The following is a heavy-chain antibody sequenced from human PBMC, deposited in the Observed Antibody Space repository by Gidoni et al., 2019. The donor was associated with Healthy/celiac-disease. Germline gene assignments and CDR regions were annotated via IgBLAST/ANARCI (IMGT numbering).Heavy chain of an antibody. V-gene: IGHV4-34*01. CDR2: INHSGST. D-gene: IGHD3-22*01. CDR3: ARGLYYYDSSGYHPFFDY. J-gene: IGHJ4*02. Sequence: QVQLQQWGAGLLKPSETLSLTCAVHGGSFSGYYWSWIRQPPGKGLEWIGEINHSGSTNYNPSLKSRVTISVDTSKNQFSLKLSSVTAADTAVYYCARGLYYYDSSGYHPFFDYWGQGTLVTVSS. CDR1: GGSFSGYY.